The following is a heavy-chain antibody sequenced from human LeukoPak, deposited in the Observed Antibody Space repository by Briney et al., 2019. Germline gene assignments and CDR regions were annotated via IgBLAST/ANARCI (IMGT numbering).Heavy chain of an antibody. CDR2: ISYDGSNK. Sequence: PGGSLRLSCAASGFTFSSYGMHWVRQAPGKGLEWVAVISYDGSNKYYADSVKGRFTISRDNSKNTLYLQMNSLRAEDTAVYYCARVLNHYDRGPWFDPWGQGTLVTVSS. CDR1: GFTFSSYG. V-gene: IGHV3-30*03. CDR3: ARVLNHYDRGPWFDP. J-gene: IGHJ5*02. D-gene: IGHD3-22*01.